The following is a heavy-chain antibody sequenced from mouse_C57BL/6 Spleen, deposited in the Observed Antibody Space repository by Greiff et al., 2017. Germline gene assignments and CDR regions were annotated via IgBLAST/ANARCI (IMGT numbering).Heavy chain of an antibody. D-gene: IGHD3-3*01. CDR3: ARKGLGYGYFDV. CDR2: IDPSDSET. CDR1: GYTFTSYW. V-gene: IGHV1-52*01. Sequence: QVQLQQPGAELVRPGSSVKLSCKASGYTFTSYWMHWVKQRPIQGLEWIGNIDPSDSETHYNQKFKDKATLTVDKSSSTAYRQLSSLTSEDSAVYYCARKGLGYGYFDVWGTGTAVTVSS. J-gene: IGHJ1*03.